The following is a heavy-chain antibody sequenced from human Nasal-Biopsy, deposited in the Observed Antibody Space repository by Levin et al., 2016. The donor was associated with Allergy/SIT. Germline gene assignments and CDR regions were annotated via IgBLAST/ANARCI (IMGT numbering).Heavy chain of an antibody. D-gene: IGHD3-10*01. J-gene: IGHJ2*01. CDR3: VRESAGYWYFDL. CDR2: IKEDGGET. V-gene: IGHV3-7*01. Sequence: GGSLRLSCVASGFTFSRYWMSWIRQVPGRGLEWVANIKEDGGETYYVDSVKGRFSISRDNAKNSLSLQMNSLGAEDTAVYYCVRESAGYWYFDLWGRGTLVTVSS. CDR1: GFTFSRYW.